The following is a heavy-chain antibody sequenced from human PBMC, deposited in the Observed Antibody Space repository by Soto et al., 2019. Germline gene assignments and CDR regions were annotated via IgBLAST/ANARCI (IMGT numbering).Heavy chain of an antibody. CDR1: GGSINNYFW. J-gene: IGHJ5*02. D-gene: IGHD3-3*01. CDR2: IYQTGSI. Sequence: SETLSLTCAVFGGSINNYFWSWVRQPPGKGLEWIGEIYQTGSINYNPSLRSRVTISVDKSNDHLSLKVDSVTAADTAFYYCVRGNDNYECWNKWGLDPWGHGTLVTVSS. V-gene: IGHV4-4*02. CDR3: VRGNDNYECWNKWGLDP.